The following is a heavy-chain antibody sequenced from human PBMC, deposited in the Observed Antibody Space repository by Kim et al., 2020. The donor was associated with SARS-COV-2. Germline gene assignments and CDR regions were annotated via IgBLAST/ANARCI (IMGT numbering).Heavy chain of an antibody. CDR2: ISAYNGNT. V-gene: IGHV1-18*01. D-gene: IGHD3-10*01. CDR3: ARVSGGEDYYGSGTTFDY. Sequence: ASVKVSCKASGYTFTSYGISWVRQAPGQGLEWMGWISAYNGNTNYAQKLQGRVTMTTDTSTSTAYMELRSLRSDDTAVYYCARVSGGEDYYGSGTTFDYWGQGTLVTVSS. J-gene: IGHJ4*02. CDR1: GYTFTSYG.